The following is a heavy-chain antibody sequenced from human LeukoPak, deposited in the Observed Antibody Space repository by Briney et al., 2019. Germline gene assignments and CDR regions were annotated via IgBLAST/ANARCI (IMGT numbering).Heavy chain of an antibody. CDR1: GYTFTGYY. D-gene: IGHD6-13*01. V-gene: IGHV1-2*04. Sequence: GASVKVSCKASGYTFTGYYMHWVRQAPGQGLEWMGWINPNSGGTNYAQKFQGWVTITRDTSISTAYMELSRLRSDDTAVYYCAMGIAPLYSMDVWGKGTTVTVSS. J-gene: IGHJ6*04. CDR3: AMGIAPLYSMDV. CDR2: INPNSGGT.